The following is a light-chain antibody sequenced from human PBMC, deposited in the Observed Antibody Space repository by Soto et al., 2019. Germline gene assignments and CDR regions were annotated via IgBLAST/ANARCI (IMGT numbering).Light chain of an antibody. CDR1: KLGDKY. Sequence: SYELTQPPSVSVSPGQTATIPCSGDKLGDKYACWYQQKPGQSPVLVIYENNKRPSGIPERFSGSNSGNTATLTISGTQTMDEADYYCQTWDSSASYVFGTGIKLTVL. V-gene: IGLV3-1*01. CDR2: ENN. CDR3: QTWDSSASYV. J-gene: IGLJ1*01.